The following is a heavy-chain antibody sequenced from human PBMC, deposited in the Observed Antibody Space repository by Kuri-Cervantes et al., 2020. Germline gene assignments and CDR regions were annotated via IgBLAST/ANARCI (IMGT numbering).Heavy chain of an antibody. Sequence: GESLKISCVGSGFTFSRYSVSWVRQAPGKGLEWVSYISSRSREMYYADSVKGRFTISRDNAKNSLYLQMNSLRAEDTAVYYCARDGYGDHEDWFDSWGQGTLVTVSS. J-gene: IGHJ5*01. CDR3: ARDGYGDHEDWFDS. V-gene: IGHV3-48*01. CDR1: GFTFSRYS. D-gene: IGHD4-17*01. CDR2: ISSRSREM.